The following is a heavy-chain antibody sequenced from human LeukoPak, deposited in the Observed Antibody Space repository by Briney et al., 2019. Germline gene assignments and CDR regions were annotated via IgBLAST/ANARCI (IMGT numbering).Heavy chain of an antibody. CDR2: ISSSGSTI. J-gene: IGHJ4*02. CDR3: ARARIAAPLLDY. D-gene: IGHD6-13*01. CDR1: GFTLSSYE. Sequence: GGSLRLSCAASGFTLSSYELNWVRQAPGKGLEWVSYISSSGSTIYYADSVKGRFTISRDNAKNSLYLQMNSLRVEDTAVYFCARARIAAPLLDYWGQGSLVTVSS. V-gene: IGHV3-48*03.